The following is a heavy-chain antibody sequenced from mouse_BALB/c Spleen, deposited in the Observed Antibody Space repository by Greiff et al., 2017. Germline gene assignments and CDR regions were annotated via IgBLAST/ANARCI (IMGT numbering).Heavy chain of an antibody. V-gene: IGHV5-17*02. Sequence: EVQGVESGGGLVQPGGSRKLSCAASGFTFSSFGMHWVRQAPEKGLEWVAYISSGSSTIYYADTVKGRFTISRDNPKNTLFLQMTSLRSEDTAMYYCARNWVRGYAMDYWGQGTSVTVSS. CDR1: GFTFSSFG. D-gene: IGHD4-1*01. J-gene: IGHJ4*01. CDR3: ARNWVRGYAMDY. CDR2: ISSGSSTI.